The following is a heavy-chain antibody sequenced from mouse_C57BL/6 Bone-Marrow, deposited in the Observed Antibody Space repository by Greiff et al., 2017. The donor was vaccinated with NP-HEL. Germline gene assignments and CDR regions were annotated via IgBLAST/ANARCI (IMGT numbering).Heavy chain of an antibody. CDR1: GFTFSSYA. V-gene: IGHV5-9-1*02. J-gene: IGHJ4*01. CDR2: ISSGGGYI. CDR3: TRRRSYYAMDY. Sequence: EVMLVESGEGLVKPGGSLKLSCAASGFTFSSYAMSWVRQTPEKSLEWVAYISSGGGYIYYADTVPGPFTFSGDNARNTLYLQIRRLKSEDTAKYYCTRRRSYYAMDYWGQGTSVTVSS.